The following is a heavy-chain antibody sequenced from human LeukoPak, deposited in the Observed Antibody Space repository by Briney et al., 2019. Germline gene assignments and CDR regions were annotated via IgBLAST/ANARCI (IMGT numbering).Heavy chain of an antibody. Sequence: PSETLSLTCTVSGGPISSYYWSWIRQPPGKGLEWIGYIYYSGSTNYNPSLESRVTISVDTSKNQFSLRLSSVTAADTAVYYCARAGVVTNPNSYWYFDLWGRGTLVTVSP. CDR2: IYYSGST. J-gene: IGHJ2*01. CDR3: ARAGVVTNPNSYWYFDL. CDR1: GGPISSYY. D-gene: IGHD3-3*01. V-gene: IGHV4-59*01.